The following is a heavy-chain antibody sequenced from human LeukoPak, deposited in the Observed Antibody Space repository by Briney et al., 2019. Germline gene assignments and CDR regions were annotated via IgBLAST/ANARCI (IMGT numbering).Heavy chain of an antibody. CDR2: ISWNSGSI. Sequence: GRSLRLPCAASGFTFDDYAMHWVRQAPGKGLEWVSGISWNSGSIGYADSVKGRFTISRDNAKNSLYLQMNSLRAEDTALYYCAKGAPWTGYYKSGWFDPWGQGTLVTVSS. CDR3: AKGAPWTGYYKSGWFDP. D-gene: IGHD3/OR15-3a*01. J-gene: IGHJ5*02. V-gene: IGHV3-9*01. CDR1: GFTFDDYA.